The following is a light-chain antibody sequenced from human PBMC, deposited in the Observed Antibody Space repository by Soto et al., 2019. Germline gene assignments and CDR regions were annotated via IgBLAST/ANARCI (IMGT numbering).Light chain of an antibody. CDR2: VNSDGSH. J-gene: IGLJ2*01. Sequence: QSVLTQSPSASASLGASVKLTCTLSSGHSSYAIAWHQQQPEKGPRYLMNVNSDGSHSKGDVIPDRFSGSSSGAERYLTISSLQAEDEADYYCQTWGTGIVVFGGGTKLTVL. V-gene: IGLV4-69*01. CDR3: QTWGTGIVV. CDR1: SGHSSYA.